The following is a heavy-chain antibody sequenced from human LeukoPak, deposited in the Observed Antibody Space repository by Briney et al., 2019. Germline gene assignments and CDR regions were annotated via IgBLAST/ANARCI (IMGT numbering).Heavy chain of an antibody. J-gene: IGHJ4*02. D-gene: IGHD3-22*01. CDR3: ARDYYDSSGRFDY. Sequence: QPGGSLGLSCAASGFTFSSYAMHWVRQAPGKGLEWVAVISYDGSNKYYADSVKGRFTISRDNSKNTLYLQMNSLRAEDTAVYYCARDYYDSSGRFDYWGQGTLVTVSS. CDR1: GFTFSSYA. V-gene: IGHV3-30-3*01. CDR2: ISYDGSNK.